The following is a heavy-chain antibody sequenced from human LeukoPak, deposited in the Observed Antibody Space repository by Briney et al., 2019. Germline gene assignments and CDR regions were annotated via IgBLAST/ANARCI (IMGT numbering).Heavy chain of an antibody. CDR1: GFTFSRHG. CDR3: ARDRAWNYFDY. Sequence: GGSLRLSCAASGFTFSRHGMHWVHQAPGKGLEWVAIISNDGSRKYYAHSVEGRSTISRDNSKDTLYLQMDSLRAEDTAVYYCARDRAWNYFDYWGQGTLVTVSS. J-gene: IGHJ4*02. D-gene: IGHD3-3*01. V-gene: IGHV3-30*03. CDR2: ISNDGSRK.